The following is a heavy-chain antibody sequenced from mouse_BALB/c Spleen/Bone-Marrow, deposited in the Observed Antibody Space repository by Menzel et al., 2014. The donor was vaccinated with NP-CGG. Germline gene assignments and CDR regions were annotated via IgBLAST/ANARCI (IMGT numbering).Heavy chain of an antibody. Sequence: VKLQESGPQLVRPGASVKISCKASGYSFTSYWMHWVKQRPGQGLEWIGMIDPSGSETRLNQKFKDKATLTVDKSSSAAYMQLSSPTSEDSALYYCSYGSRAYWGQGTLVTVSA. D-gene: IGHD1-1*01. CDR1: GYSFTSYW. J-gene: IGHJ3*01. V-gene: IGHV1S127*01. CDR2: IDPSGSET. CDR3: SYGSRAY.